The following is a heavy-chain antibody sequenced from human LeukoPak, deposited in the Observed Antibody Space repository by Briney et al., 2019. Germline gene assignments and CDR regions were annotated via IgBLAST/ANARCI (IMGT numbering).Heavy chain of an antibody. CDR3: TMVRGAYDAFDI. D-gene: IGHD3-10*01. CDR2: IIPIFGTA. J-gene: IGHJ3*02. CDR1: GGTFSSYA. Sequence: SVKVSCKASGGTFSSYAISWVRQAPGQGLEWMGRIIPIFGTANYAQKFQGRVTITTDESTSTTYMELSSLRSEDTAVYYCTMVRGAYDAFDIWGQGTMVTVSS. V-gene: IGHV1-69*05.